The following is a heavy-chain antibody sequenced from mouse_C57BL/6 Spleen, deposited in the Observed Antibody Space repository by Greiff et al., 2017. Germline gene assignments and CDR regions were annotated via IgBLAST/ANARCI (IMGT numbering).Heavy chain of an antibody. Sequence: VQLQQSGPELVKPGDSVKISCKASGYSFTGYFMNWVMQSHGKSLEWIGRINPYNGDTFYNQKFKGKATLTVDKSSSTAHMELRSLTSEDSAVYYCARRGYGSSPVYFDYWGQGTTLTVAS. D-gene: IGHD1-1*01. CDR3: ARRGYGSSPVYFDY. V-gene: IGHV1-20*01. CDR2: INPYNGDT. CDR1: GYSFTGYF. J-gene: IGHJ2*01.